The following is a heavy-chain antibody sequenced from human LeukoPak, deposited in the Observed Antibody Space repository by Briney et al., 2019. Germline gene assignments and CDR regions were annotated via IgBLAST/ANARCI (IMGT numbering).Heavy chain of an antibody. D-gene: IGHD3-22*01. Sequence: GGSLRLSCAAYGFTFSRYAMSWVPRAPGKGLERVSAIRGSGGSTYYTDSVKGRFTISRDNSKNTLYLQMNGLRAEDTAVYYCAKDHTGDDSSGYYYNWFDPWGQGTLVTVSS. CDR2: IRGSGGST. J-gene: IGHJ5*02. CDR1: GFTFSRYA. V-gene: IGHV3-23*01. CDR3: AKDHTGDDSSGYYYNWFDP.